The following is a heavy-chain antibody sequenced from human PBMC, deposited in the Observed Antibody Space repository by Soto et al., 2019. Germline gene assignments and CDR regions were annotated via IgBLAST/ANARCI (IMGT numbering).Heavy chain of an antibody. CDR2: ISYDASDI. D-gene: IGHD2-15*01. Sequence: LLLSXAFSGCTFRNNCIQWFLEAPGKWLEWVAFISYDASDIFYADSVKARFTISRDNTKSTLFLHMNSPRAEETAVYYCAINRVVASDLESWGKGT. V-gene: IGHV3-30*03. CDR1: GCTFRNNC. CDR3: AINRVVASDLES. J-gene: IGHJ4*02.